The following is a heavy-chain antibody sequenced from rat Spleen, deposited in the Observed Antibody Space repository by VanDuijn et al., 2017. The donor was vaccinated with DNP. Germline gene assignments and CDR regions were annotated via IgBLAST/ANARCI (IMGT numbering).Heavy chain of an antibody. CDR3: ARYYDGYYYYVMDA. V-gene: IGHV3-1*01. D-gene: IGHD1-12*03. CDR2: ISYSGST. CDR1: GHSITSNY. J-gene: IGHJ4*01. Sequence: EVQLQESGPGLVKPSQSLSLTCSVTGHSITSNYWAWIRRFPGNKMEWMGYISYSGSTSYNPSLKSRISITRDTSKNQFFLQLNSVTTEDTATYYCARYYDGYYYYVMDAWGQGASVTVSS.